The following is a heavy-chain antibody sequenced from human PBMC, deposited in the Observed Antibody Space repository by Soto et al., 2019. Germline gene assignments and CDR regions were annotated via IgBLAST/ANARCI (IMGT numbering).Heavy chain of an antibody. J-gene: IGHJ6*02. CDR1: GFSLSNARMG. Sequence: SGPTLVNPTETLTLTCTVSGFSLSNARMGVSWIRQPPGKALEWLAHIFSNDEKSYSTSLKSRLTISKDTSKSQVVLTMTNMDPVDTATYYCARTPKKNFWSGYPYYYYYGMDVWGQGTTVTVSS. CDR2: IFSNDEK. V-gene: IGHV2-26*01. D-gene: IGHD3-3*01. CDR3: ARTPKKNFWSGYPYYYYYGMDV.